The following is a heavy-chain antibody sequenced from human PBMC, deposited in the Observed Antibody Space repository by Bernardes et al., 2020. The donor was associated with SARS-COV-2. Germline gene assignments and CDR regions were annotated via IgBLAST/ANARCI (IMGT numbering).Heavy chain of an antibody. J-gene: IGHJ5*02. D-gene: IGHD4-17*01. Sequence: SETLSLTCAVYGGSFSGYYWSWIRQPPGPGLEWIGEINHSGSTNYNPSLKSRVTISVDTSKNQFSLKLSSVTAADTAVYYCARDDYAPWGQGTLVTVSS. CDR2: INHSGST. CDR1: GGSFSGYY. V-gene: IGHV4-34*01. CDR3: ARDDYAP.